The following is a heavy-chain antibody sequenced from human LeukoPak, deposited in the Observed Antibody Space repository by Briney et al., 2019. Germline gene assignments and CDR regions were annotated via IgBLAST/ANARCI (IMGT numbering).Heavy chain of an antibody. Sequence: GGSLRLSCLASGFTFRDYYMTWIRQAPGKGLEWISFISSRGTTTDYADSVKGRFTISRDNAKNSLYLQMNSLRAEDTAVYYCARDSVTLSFGDPEAYYFDYWGQGTLVTVSS. V-gene: IGHV3-11*04. CDR3: ARDSVTLSFGDPEAYYFDY. D-gene: IGHD4-17*01. CDR1: GFTFRDYY. CDR2: ISSRGTTT. J-gene: IGHJ4*02.